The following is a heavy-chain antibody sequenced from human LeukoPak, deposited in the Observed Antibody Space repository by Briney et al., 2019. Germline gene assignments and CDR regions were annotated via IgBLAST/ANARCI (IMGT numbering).Heavy chain of an antibody. CDR2: ILHDGSNK. Sequence: GRSLRLSCAASGFTFSSYAMHWVRQAPGKGLEWVAVILHDGSNKQYADSVKGRFTISRDNSKDTLYLQINSLRAEDTAVYYCATLSGDSHGYDYWGLGTLVTVSS. J-gene: IGHJ4*02. V-gene: IGHV3-30*03. CDR1: GFTFSSYA. D-gene: IGHD5-18*01. CDR3: ATLSGDSHGYDY.